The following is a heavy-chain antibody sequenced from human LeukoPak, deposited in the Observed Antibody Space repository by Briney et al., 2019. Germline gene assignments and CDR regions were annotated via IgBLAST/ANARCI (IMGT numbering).Heavy chain of an antibody. CDR3: ARYSSSWYYYYGMDV. CDR1: GFTFSDYY. Sequence: GGSLRLSCAASGFTFSDYYMSWIRQAPGKGLEWVSYISSSGSTIYYADSVKGRFTISRDNAKNSLYLQMNSLRAEDTAVCYCARYSSSWYYYYGMDVWGQGTTVTVSS. D-gene: IGHD6-13*01. V-gene: IGHV3-11*01. CDR2: ISSSGSTI. J-gene: IGHJ6*02.